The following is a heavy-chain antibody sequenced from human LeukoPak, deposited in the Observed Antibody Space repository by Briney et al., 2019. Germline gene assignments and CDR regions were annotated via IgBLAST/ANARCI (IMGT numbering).Heavy chain of an antibody. CDR1: GFTFSSYA. J-gene: IGHJ4*02. Sequence: GGSLGLSCAASGFTFSSYAMSWVRQAPGKGLEWVSAISGSGGSTYYADSVKGRFTISRDNSKNTLYLQMNSLRAEDTAVYYCARDYYGSGSYFWVQRPIDSWGQGTLVTVSS. CDR2: ISGSGGST. D-gene: IGHD3-10*01. V-gene: IGHV3-23*01. CDR3: ARDYYGSGSYFWVQRPIDS.